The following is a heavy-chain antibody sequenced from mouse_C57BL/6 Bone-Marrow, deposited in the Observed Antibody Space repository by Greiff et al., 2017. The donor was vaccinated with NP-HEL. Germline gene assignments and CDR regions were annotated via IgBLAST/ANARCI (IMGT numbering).Heavy chain of an antibody. J-gene: IGHJ1*03. CDR2: IDPENGDT. D-gene: IGHD1-1*01. CDR3: TTHYYGSFYWYFDV. CDR1: GFNIKDDY. Sequence: VQLQQSGAELVRPGASVKLSCTASGFNIKDDYMHWVKQRPEQGLEWIGWIDPENGDTAYASKFQGKATITADTSSNTAYLQLSSLTSEDTAVYYCTTHYYGSFYWYFDVWGTGTTVTVSS. V-gene: IGHV14-4*01.